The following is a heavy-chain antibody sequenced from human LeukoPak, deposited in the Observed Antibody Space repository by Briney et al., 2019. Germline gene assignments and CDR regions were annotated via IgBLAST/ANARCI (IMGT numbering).Heavy chain of an antibody. CDR2: ISGSGHDI. D-gene: IGHD1-26*01. CDR1: GFTFSDSY. CDR3: ARGGHDGTYYLSY. V-gene: IGHV3-11*04. J-gene: IGHJ4*02. Sequence: SGGSLRLSCAASGFTFSDSYMTWVRQAPGKGVEWVAYISGSGHDINYSDSVKGRFTISRDNAKNSLYLQMNSLRAEDTAVYYCARGGHDGTYYLSYWGQGTLVTVSS.